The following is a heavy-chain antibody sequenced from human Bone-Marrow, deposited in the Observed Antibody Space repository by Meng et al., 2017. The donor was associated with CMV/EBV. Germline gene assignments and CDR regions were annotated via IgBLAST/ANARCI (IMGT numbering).Heavy chain of an antibody. V-gene: IGHV3-20*04. D-gene: IGHD1-20*01. Sequence: GGSLRLSCAASGFTFDDYGMSWVRQAPGKGPEWVSGINWNGGSTGYADSVKGRFTISRDNAKNSLYLQMNSLRAEDTALYYCARTQYNWNDVALSNFDYWGQGTLVTVSS. J-gene: IGHJ4*02. CDR2: INWNGGST. CDR3: ARTQYNWNDVALSNFDY. CDR1: GFTFDDYG.